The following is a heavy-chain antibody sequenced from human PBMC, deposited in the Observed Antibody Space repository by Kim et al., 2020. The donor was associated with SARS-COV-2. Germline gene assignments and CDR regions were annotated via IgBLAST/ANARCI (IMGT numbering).Heavy chain of an antibody. CDR1: GGSFSGYY. CDR3: ASQSSGWYGAGWFDP. CDR2: INHSGST. Sequence: SETLSLTCAVYGGSFSGYYWSWIRQPPGKGLEWIGEINHSGSTNYNPSLKSRVTISVDTSKNQFSLKLSSVTAADTAVYYCASQSSGWYGAGWFDPWGQGTLVTVSS. J-gene: IGHJ5*02. V-gene: IGHV4-34*01. D-gene: IGHD6-19*01.